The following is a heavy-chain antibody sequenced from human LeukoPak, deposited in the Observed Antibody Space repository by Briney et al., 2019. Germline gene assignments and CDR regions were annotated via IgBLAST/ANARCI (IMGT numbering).Heavy chain of an antibody. CDR3: ARTLGYCSGGSCYAFDY. Sequence: GASVKVSCKASGYTFTSYGISWVRQAPGQGLEWMGWISAYNGNTNYAQKFQGRVTITADESTSTAYMELSSLRSEDTAVYYCARTLGYCSGGSCYAFDYWGQGTLVTVSS. V-gene: IGHV1-18*01. J-gene: IGHJ4*02. CDR2: ISAYNGNT. D-gene: IGHD2-15*01. CDR1: GYTFTSYG.